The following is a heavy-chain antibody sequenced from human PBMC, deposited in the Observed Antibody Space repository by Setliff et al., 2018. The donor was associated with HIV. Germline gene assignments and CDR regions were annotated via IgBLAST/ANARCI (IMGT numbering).Heavy chain of an antibody. CDR1: GGSIRSDNYY. CDR2: IHHTGGT. D-gene: IGHD3-16*01. Sequence: PSETLSLTCRVSGGSIRSDNYYWAWIRQPPGKRLEWIASIHHTGGTYYNPSLKSRVTISVDTSKNQFSLKLSSVTAADTAVYYCHSWAWSYYYYYMDVWGKGTTVTVSS. J-gene: IGHJ6*03. CDR3: HSWAWSYYYYYMDV. V-gene: IGHV4-39*03.